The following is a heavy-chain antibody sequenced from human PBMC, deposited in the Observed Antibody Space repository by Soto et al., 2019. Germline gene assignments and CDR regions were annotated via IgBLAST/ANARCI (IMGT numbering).Heavy chain of an antibody. CDR3: AKERASMVTGGWYFDY. CDR1: GFTFNSYA. D-gene: IGHD5-18*01. J-gene: IGHJ4*02. V-gene: IGHV3-23*01. Sequence: EVQLLESGGGLVQPGGSLRLSCSASGFTFNSYAITWVRQAPGQGLEWVSAMSATGGTTYYADSVKGRFTISRDNSTSTLYLQMSSLRAEDTAVYYWAKERASMVTGGWYFDYWGQGTLVTVSS. CDR2: MSATGGTT.